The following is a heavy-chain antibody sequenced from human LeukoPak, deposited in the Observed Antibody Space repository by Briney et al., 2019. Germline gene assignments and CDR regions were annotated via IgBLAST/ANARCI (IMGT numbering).Heavy chain of an antibody. V-gene: IGHV1-69*01. CDR3: ASSLPDYGDYVFDY. J-gene: IGHJ4*02. Sequence: SVNVSCTASGGTFSSYAISWVRQAPGQGLEWMGGIIPIFGTANYAQKFQGRVTITADESTSTAYMELSSLRSEDTAVYYCASSLPDYGDYVFDYWGQGTLVTVSS. D-gene: IGHD4-17*01. CDR2: IIPIFGTA. CDR1: GGTFSSYA.